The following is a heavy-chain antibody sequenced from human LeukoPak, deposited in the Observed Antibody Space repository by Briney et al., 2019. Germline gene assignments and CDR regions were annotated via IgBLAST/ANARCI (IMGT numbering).Heavy chain of an antibody. V-gene: IGHV3-48*01. CDR3: TRESITGDRDFDY. D-gene: IGHD7-27*01. CDR2: ISSGSRTI. Sequence: GGSLRLSCAASGFTFSGYSMNWVRQAPGGGLEWLSYISSGSRTIYYTDSVKGRFTIPRDNAQNSLFFQMNSLRVDDTAVYYCTRESITGDRDFDYWGQGNLITVSS. J-gene: IGHJ4*02. CDR1: GFTFSGYS.